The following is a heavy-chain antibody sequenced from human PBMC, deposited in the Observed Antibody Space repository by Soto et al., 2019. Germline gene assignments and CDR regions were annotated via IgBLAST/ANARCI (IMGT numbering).Heavy chain of an antibody. CDR1: GYTFTIYA. CDR2: IIPIFGAP. Sequence: SVKVSCKTSGYTFTIYAVSWVRQAPGQGLEWMGGIIPIFGAPTYAQKFQGRVTIIADEATDTAYMELRSLRSEDTAVYYCASTRSVDTFDYDASPWTDFFHFWGQGTLVTVSS. CDR3: ASTRSVDTFDYDASPWTDFFHF. D-gene: IGHD3-22*01. J-gene: IGHJ4*02. V-gene: IGHV1-69*13.